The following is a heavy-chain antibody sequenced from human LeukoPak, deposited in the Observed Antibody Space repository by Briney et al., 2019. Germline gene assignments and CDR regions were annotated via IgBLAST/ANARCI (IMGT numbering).Heavy chain of an antibody. CDR1: GFTFSSYA. Sequence: TGGSLRLSCAASGFTFSSYAMSWVRQAPGKGLEWVSAISGSGGSTYYADSVKGRFTISRDNSKNTLYLQMNSLRAEDTAVYYCAKEYDFWSGYLRANFDYWGQGTLVTVSS. D-gene: IGHD3-3*01. J-gene: IGHJ4*02. CDR2: ISGSGGST. CDR3: AKEYDFWSGYLRANFDY. V-gene: IGHV3-23*01.